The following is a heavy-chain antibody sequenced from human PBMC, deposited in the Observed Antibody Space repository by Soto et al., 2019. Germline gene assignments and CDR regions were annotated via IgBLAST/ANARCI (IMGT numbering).Heavy chain of an antibody. CDR1: GYTFTSYG. D-gene: IGHD1-26*01. J-gene: IGHJ5*02. CDR2: ISAYNGNT. CDR3: AREPLPPGKNWFDP. V-gene: IGHV1-18*04. Sequence: VASVKVSCKASGYTFTSYGISWVRQAPGQGLEWMGWISAYNGNTNYAQKLQGRVTMTTDTSTSTAYMELRSLRSDDTAVYYWAREPLPPGKNWFDPWGQGTLVTVSS.